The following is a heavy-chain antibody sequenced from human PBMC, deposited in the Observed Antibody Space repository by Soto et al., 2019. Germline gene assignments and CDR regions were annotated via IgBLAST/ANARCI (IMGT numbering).Heavy chain of an antibody. CDR2: ITTSDDIT. J-gene: IGHJ5*02. CDR1: GFIFKDFA. Sequence: EVQLFESGGGLVEPGESLRLSCAASGFIFKDFAMSWVRQAPGKGLEWVSTITTSDDITYSADSVRGRFTISRDNSAYTLFLQMSSLRGDDTATYYCTKGGSSGFLEPSRGYSTPDPWGQGTLVTVPS. V-gene: IGHV3-23*01. D-gene: IGHD3-22*01. CDR3: TKGGSSGFLEPSRGYSTPDP.